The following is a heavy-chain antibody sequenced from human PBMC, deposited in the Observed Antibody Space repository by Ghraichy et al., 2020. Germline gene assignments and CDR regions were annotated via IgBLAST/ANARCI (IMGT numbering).Heavy chain of an antibody. CDR3: AKRIAAAGTFVSYYYYGMDV. Sequence: GGSLRLSCAASGFTFSSYAMSWVRQAPGKGLEWVSAISGSGGSTYYADSVKGRFTISRDNSKNTLYLQMNSLRAEDTAVYYCAKRIAAAGTFVSYYYYGMDVWGQGTTVTVSS. J-gene: IGHJ6*02. D-gene: IGHD6-13*01. V-gene: IGHV3-23*01. CDR1: GFTFSSYA. CDR2: ISGSGGST.